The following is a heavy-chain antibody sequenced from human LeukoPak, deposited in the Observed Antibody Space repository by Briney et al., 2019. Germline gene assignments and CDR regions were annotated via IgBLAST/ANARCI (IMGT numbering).Heavy chain of an antibody. Sequence: ASVKVSCKASGYTFTSYDINWVRQAAGQGLEWVGWVNPSTGNTGSAQKFQGRVTMTRDTSVSTVYMELTGLRSDDTAVYYCATVSGYCSGGSCSRRNWFDPWGQGTLVTVSS. CDR1: GYTFTSYD. CDR3: ATVSGYCSGGSCSRRNWFDP. V-gene: IGHV1-8*01. CDR2: VNPSTGNT. D-gene: IGHD2-15*01. J-gene: IGHJ5*02.